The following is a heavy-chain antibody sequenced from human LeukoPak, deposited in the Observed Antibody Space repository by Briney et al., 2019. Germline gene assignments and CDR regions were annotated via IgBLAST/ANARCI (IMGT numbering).Heavy chain of an antibody. V-gene: IGHV3-23*01. CDR2: ISGSDDTT. CDR3: ARDYWWNYDY. D-gene: IGHD1-7*01. J-gene: IGHJ4*02. Sequence: PGGSLRLSCAASGFTFSSSGMSWVRQAPGKGLEWVSSISGSDDTTYYPGSVRGRFTISRDNSKNTIYLQMDSLRAEDTAIYYCARDYWWNYDYWGQGTLVTVSS. CDR1: GFTFSSSG.